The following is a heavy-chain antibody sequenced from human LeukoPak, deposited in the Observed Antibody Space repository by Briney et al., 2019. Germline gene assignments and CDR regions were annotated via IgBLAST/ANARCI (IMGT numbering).Heavy chain of an antibody. J-gene: IGHJ4*02. V-gene: IGHV4-38-2*02. Sequence: AETLSLTCSVSGYAISSGDYWGWIRQPPGAGLGWGGGITHSGSSYYNPSLKSRVTISVDTSKNPFSLKLASVTAADTAVYYCARDSSSSPFANWGQGTLVTVSS. CDR3: ARDSSSSPFAN. CDR2: ITHSGSS. CDR1: GYAISSGDY. D-gene: IGHD6-6*01.